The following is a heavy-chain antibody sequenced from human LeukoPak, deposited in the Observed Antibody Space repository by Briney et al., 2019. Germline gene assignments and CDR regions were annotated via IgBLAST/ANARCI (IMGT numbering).Heavy chain of an antibody. V-gene: IGHV3-21*01. CDR1: GFTFSSYS. D-gene: IGHD6-13*01. Sequence: PGGSLRLSCAASGFTFSSYSMNWVRQAPGKGLEWVSSISSSSSYIYYADSVKGRFAISRDNAKNSLYLQMNSLRAEDTAVYYCAREEWRGIAAAGPIDYWGQGTLVTVSS. J-gene: IGHJ4*02. CDR2: ISSSSSYI. CDR3: AREEWRGIAAAGPIDY.